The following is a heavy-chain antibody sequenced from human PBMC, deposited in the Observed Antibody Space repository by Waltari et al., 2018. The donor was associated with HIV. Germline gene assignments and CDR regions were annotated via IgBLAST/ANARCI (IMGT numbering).Heavy chain of an antibody. D-gene: IGHD2-2*01. V-gene: IGHV1-3*01. CDR3: ARDEAASAPVDY. J-gene: IGHJ4*02. CDR2: INPDYGLT. CDR1: GYSFTRYP. Sequence: QVQLVQSGAEVKKPGASVKISCNTSGYSFTRYPIHWVRQAPGQGLEWMGRINPDYGLTKYSQKFQGRITITRDTSAAIVYMELTSLRSEDTAIYYCARDEAASAPVDYWGQGTRVSVSS.